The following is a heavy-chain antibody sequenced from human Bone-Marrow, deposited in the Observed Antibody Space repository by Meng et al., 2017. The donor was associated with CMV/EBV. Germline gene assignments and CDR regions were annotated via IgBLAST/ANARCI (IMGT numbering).Heavy chain of an antibody. Sequence: GSLRLSCAVYGGSFSGYYWSWIRQPPGKGLEWIGEINHGGSTNYNPSPKSRVTISVDTSKNQFSLKLSSVTAADTAVYYCARDYYGSGSYLYYYYYGMDVWGQGTTVTVSS. J-gene: IGHJ6*02. CDR2: INHGGST. CDR1: GGSFSGYY. CDR3: ARDYYGSGSYLYYYYYGMDV. V-gene: IGHV4-34*01. D-gene: IGHD3-10*01.